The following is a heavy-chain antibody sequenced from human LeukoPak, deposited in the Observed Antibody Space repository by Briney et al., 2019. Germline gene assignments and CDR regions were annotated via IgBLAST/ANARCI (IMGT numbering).Heavy chain of an antibody. V-gene: IGHV3-30*04. D-gene: IGHD1-1*01. J-gene: IGHJ4*01. CDR3: ARDLSGHWTYDY. CDR1: GFSFRNFY. CDR2: ISFDGKNE. Sequence: GGSLRLSCAASGFSFRNFYMHWVRQAPGKGLEWVAVISFDGKNEYYADSVESRFSLSRDNSRNTLYLQLNSLRTEDTAMYYCARDLSGHWTYDYWGQGTLVIVSS.